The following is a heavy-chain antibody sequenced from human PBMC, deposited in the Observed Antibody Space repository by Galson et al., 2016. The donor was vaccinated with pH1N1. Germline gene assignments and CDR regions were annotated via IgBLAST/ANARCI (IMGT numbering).Heavy chain of an antibody. Sequence: SETLSLTCTVSGGSLSSSEYYWAWIRQSPGTGLEWIGSIYYRGSTYYNPSLKSRVSISVGRSTNQFSLNLSPVTAADTAVYYCTSIIGTTQYYYYMDVWGKGTTVTVSS. D-gene: IGHD1-7*01. J-gene: IGHJ6*03. V-gene: IGHV4-39*07. CDR1: GGSLSSSEYY. CDR2: IYYRGST. CDR3: TSIIGTTQYYYYMDV.